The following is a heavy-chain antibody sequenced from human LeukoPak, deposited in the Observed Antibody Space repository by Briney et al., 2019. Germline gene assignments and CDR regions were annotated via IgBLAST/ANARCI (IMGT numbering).Heavy chain of an antibody. CDR1: GYTFTSYG. D-gene: IGHD3-3*01. CDR3: ASVGGSYHFWHGLALDY. V-gene: IGHV1-18*03. CDR2: ISANNGNT. Sequence: ASVRVSCTVSGYTFTSYGVSWVRQAPGQGLEWMGWISANNGNTYYAKKLQGRVTITTDTSTNTLYIQLSSLRYEDMAGYYCASVGGSYHFWHGLALDYSGEGTL. J-gene: IGHJ4*02.